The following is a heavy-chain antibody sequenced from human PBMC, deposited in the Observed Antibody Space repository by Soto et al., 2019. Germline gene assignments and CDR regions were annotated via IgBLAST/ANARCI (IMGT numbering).Heavy chain of an antibody. CDR1: GGTFTINNW. V-gene: IGHV4-4*02. CDR2: IYRTGST. D-gene: IGHD1-7*01. J-gene: IGHJ4*02. CDR3: ASRHTGTSFDY. Sequence: SETLSLTCAVSGGTFTINNWWTWVRQPPGQGLEWSGEIYRTGSTNYNPSLKSRVTISLDKSENQFSLKVTSLTDADTAVYYCASRHTGTSFDYWGQGTLVTVSS.